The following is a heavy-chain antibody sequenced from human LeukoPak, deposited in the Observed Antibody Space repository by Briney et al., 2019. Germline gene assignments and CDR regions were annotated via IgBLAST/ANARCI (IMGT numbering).Heavy chain of an antibody. CDR1: GFTMSNSA. V-gene: IGHV3-30*02. D-gene: IGHD3-9*01. CDR3: ANGPHYDILTGFYKVRSHLDY. CDR2: IRFDGRNK. J-gene: IGHJ4*02. Sequence: GGSLRLSCAASGFTMSNSAMSWVRQAPGKGLEWVAFIRFDGRNKYYADSVKGRFTISRDNSKNTLYLQMHSLRAEDTAVYYCANGPHYDILTGFYKVRSHLDYWGQGTLVTVSS.